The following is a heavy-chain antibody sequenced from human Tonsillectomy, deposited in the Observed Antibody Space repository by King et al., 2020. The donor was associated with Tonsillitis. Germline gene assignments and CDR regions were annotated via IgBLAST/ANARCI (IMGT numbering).Heavy chain of an antibody. Sequence: VQLVESGGGLVQPGGSLRLSCAASGFTFSSYWMSWVRQAPGKGLEWVANIKQDGSEKYYVDSVKGRFTISRDNAKNSLYLQMNSLRAEDTAVYYCAGDRGTYYDFWSGYSNWGQGTLVTVSS. D-gene: IGHD3-3*01. CDR3: AGDRGTYYDFWSGYSN. J-gene: IGHJ4*02. CDR2: IKQDGSEK. V-gene: IGHV3-7*03. CDR1: GFTFSSYW.